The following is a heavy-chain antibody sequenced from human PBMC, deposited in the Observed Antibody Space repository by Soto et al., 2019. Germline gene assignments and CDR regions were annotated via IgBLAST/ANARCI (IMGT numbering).Heavy chain of an antibody. D-gene: IGHD2-21*02. CDR2: IIPMFGTT. Sequence: QVQLVQSGAEVKKPGSSVKVSCKASGGTFSTYGINWVRQAPGQGLEWMGGIIPMFGTTNYAQKFQGRVTITADESTSTAYMELSSLRSEDTAVYYCARDLDPSYGGNSLSLDYWGQGNLLTVSS. V-gene: IGHV1-69*12. CDR3: ARDLDPSYGGNSLSLDY. CDR1: GGTFSTYG. J-gene: IGHJ4*02.